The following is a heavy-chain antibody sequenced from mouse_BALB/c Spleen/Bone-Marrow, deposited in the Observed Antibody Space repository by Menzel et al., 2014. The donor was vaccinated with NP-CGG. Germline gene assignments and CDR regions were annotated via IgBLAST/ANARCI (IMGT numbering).Heavy chain of an antibody. Sequence: QVQLQQSGSVLVRPGASVKLSCKASGYTFSSSWMHWAKQSPGQGLEWIGEIHPNTDNTNYDEKFKGKATLTVDTSSSTADVDLSSLTSEDSAVYYCARHHRYVYNFDYWGQGSTRTGSS. D-gene: IGHD2-14*01. CDR1: GYTFSSSW. V-gene: IGHV1S130*01. CDR3: ARHHRYVYNFDY. J-gene: IGHJ2*01. CDR2: IHPNTDNT.